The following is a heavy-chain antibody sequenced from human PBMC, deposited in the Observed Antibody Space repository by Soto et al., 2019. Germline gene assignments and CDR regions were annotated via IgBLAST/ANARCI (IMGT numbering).Heavy chain of an antibody. D-gene: IGHD1-26*01. CDR3: ARSLQWELQIDY. J-gene: IGHJ4*02. CDR2: IIPIFGTA. V-gene: IGHV1-69*01. CDR1: GGTFSSYA. Sequence: SVKVSCKASGGTFSSYAISWVRQAPGQGLEWMGGIIPIFGTANYAQKFQGRVTITADESTSTAYMELSSLRSEDTAVYYCARSLQWELQIDYWGQGTLVTVSS.